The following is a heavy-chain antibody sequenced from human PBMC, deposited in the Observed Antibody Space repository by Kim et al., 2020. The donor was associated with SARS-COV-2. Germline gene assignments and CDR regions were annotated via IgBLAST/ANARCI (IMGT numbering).Heavy chain of an antibody. J-gene: IGHJ4*02. V-gene: IGHV3-23*01. CDR3: AKRVTGSTGFFDY. CDR1: GFTFSSYA. CDR2: ISDNGRDT. D-gene: IGHD1-7*01. Sequence: GGSLRLSCAASGFTFSSYAMSWVRQAPEKGLEWVSSISDNGRDTYYTDSVKGRFTISRDNSKKTLYLQMNSLRAEDTAVYYCAKRVTGSTGFFDYWGQGTLVTVSS.